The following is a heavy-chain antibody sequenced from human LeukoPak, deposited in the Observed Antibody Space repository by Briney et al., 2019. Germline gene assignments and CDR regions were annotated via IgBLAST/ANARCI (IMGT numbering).Heavy chain of an antibody. V-gene: IGHV4-59*11. D-gene: IGHD4-17*01. CDR1: ADSFSSHY. Sequence: KPSETLSLTCAVSADSFSSHYWSWIRQPPGKGLEWIGYISYIGSTNYNPSLKSRVTISIDTSKNQFSLKLSSVTAADTAVYYCARDLITVTKGFDIWGQGTMVSVYS. CDR2: ISYIGST. CDR3: ARDLITVTKGFDI. J-gene: IGHJ3*02.